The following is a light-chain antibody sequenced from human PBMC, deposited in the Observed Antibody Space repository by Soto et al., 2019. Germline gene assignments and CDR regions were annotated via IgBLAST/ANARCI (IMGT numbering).Light chain of an antibody. V-gene: IGLV2-14*01. J-gene: IGLJ1*01. Sequence: QSALTQPASVSGSPGQSITISCTGTSSAVGAYKYVSWYQQHPGKAPKLMIYDVSDRPSGVSNRFSGSKSGNTASLTISGLQAEDEADYYCCSYTSSSTLVFGTGTKVTVL. CDR1: SSAVGAYKY. CDR2: DVS. CDR3: CSYTSSSTLV.